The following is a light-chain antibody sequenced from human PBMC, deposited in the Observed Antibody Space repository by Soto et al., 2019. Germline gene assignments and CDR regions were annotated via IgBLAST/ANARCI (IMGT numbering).Light chain of an antibody. CDR1: QTISTW. Sequence: DTQMTQSPSTLSGSVGDRVTITCRASQTISTWLAWYQQKPEKAPKVLIYRASHLESGVPSRFSASGSGTEFSLTINSLQADDFATYYCQQYHIYSWTFGQGTKVDIK. J-gene: IGKJ1*01. V-gene: IGKV1-5*03. CDR3: QQYHIYSWT. CDR2: RAS.